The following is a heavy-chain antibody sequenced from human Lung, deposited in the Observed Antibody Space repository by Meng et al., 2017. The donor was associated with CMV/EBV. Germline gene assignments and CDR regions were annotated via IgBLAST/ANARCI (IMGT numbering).Heavy chain of an antibody. D-gene: IGHD2-21*01. CDR3: ARRGPSYCGVDCLAWFDP. CDR1: YTFTRYR. J-gene: IGHJ5*02. V-gene: IGHV1-18*01. CDR2: IRVYNGDT. Sequence: YTFTRYRINWVPQAPGQGLEWIGWIRVYNGDTKYAQKFQGRVTMTTDTSTSTAYMELRSLRSADTAVYYCARRGPSYCGVDCLAWFDPWGQGTLVTVSS.